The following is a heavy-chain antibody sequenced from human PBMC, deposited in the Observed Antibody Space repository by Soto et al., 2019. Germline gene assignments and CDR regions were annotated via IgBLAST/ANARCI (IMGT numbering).Heavy chain of an antibody. CDR2: FSHDGSNK. D-gene: IGHD3-3*01. CDR3: ARDDYDFWSGYYIPVTYYYGMDV. CDR1: GFTFSSYA. J-gene: IGHJ6*02. Sequence: SLRLSCAASGFTFSSYAMHWVRQAPGKGLEWVAVFSHDGSNKYYADSVMGRFTISRDNSKNTLYLQMNSLRAEDTAVYYCARDDYDFWSGYYIPVTYYYGMDVWGQGTTVTVSS. V-gene: IGHV3-30-3*01.